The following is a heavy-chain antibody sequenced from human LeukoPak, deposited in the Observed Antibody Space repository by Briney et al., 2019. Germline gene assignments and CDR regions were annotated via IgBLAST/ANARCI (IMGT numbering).Heavy chain of an antibody. CDR3: ARDKGYCSSTSCSFDY. CDR2: ISSSGSTI. V-gene: IGHV3-11*04. D-gene: IGHD2-2*01. CDR1: GGSISSYY. J-gene: IGHJ4*02. Sequence: LSLTCTVSGGSISSYYWSWIRQPPGKGLEWVSYISSSGSTIYYADSVKGRFTISRDNAKNSLYLQMNSLRAEDTAVYYCARDKGYCSSTSCSFDYWGQGTLVTVSS.